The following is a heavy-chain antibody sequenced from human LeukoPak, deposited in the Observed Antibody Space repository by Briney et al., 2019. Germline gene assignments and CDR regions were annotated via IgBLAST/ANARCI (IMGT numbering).Heavy chain of an antibody. CDR2: IYYSGST. CDR1: GGSISSSSYY. J-gene: IGHJ5*02. CDR3: ARSIVVVVAATRWFDP. Sequence: SETLSLTCTVSGGSISSSSYYWGWIRQPPGKGLECIGSIYYSGSTYYNPSLKSRVTIYVDTSKNQFSLKLSSVTAADTAVYYCARSIVVVVAATRWFDPWGQGTLVTVSS. D-gene: IGHD2-15*01. V-gene: IGHV4-39*01.